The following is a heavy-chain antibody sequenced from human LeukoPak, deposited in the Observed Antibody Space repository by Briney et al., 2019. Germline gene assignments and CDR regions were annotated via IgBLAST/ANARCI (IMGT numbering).Heavy chain of an antibody. CDR1: GYTITNNY. V-gene: IGHV1-46*01. Sequence: GASVKVSCKASGYTITNNYMHWVQQAPGQGLEWMGVINPSGTGTSYAQKFQGRITMSRDTSTSTVYMELSSLRSEDTAFYYCATDHSMANTAWWFDPWGQGTLVTVSS. D-gene: IGHD5-24*01. J-gene: IGHJ5*02. CDR2: INPSGTGT. CDR3: ATDHSMANTAWWFDP.